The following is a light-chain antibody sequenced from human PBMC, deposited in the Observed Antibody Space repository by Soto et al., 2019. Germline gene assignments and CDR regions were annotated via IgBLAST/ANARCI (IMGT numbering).Light chain of an antibody. Sequence: QSALTQPPSASGSPGQSVTISCTGTSSDVGRSDFVSWYQQHPGKAPKLMIFEVNKRPSGVPDRFSGSRSGNTASLTVSGLQAQDEADYYCRSYAGSNNYVFGTGTKLTVL. J-gene: IGLJ1*01. V-gene: IGLV2-8*01. CDR2: EVN. CDR3: RSYAGSNNYV. CDR1: SSDVGRSDF.